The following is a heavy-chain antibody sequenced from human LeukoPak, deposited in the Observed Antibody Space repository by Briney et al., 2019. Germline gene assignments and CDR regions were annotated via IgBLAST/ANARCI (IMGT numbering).Heavy chain of an antibody. CDR2: ISSSGSTI. CDR3: ASGNYYYYYMDV. CDR1: GFTFSDYY. J-gene: IGHJ6*03. Sequence: GGSLRLSCAASGFTFSDYYMSWIRQAPGKGLEWVSYISSSGSTIYYADSVKGRFTISRDNAKNSLYLQMNSLRAEDTAVYYYASGNYYYYYMDVWGKGTTVTVSS. D-gene: IGHD2-15*01. V-gene: IGHV3-11*04.